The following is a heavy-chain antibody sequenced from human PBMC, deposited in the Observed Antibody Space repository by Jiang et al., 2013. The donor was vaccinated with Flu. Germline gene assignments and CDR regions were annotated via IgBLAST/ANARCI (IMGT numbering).Heavy chain of an antibody. CDR3: ARAHYGYRGYFDY. D-gene: IGHD3-10*01. V-gene: IGHV4-4*02. CDR1: GGSISSSNW. J-gene: IGHJ4*02. Sequence: GSGLVKPSGTLSLTCAVSGGSISSSNWWSWVRQPPGKGLEWIGEIYHSGSTNYNPSLKSRVTISVDKSKNQFSLKLSSVTAADTAVYYCARAHYGYRGYFDYWGQGTLVTVSS. CDR2: IYHSGST.